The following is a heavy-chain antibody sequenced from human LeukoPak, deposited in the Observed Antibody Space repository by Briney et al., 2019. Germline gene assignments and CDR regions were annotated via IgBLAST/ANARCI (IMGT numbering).Heavy chain of an antibody. CDR1: GFTFSSHG. CDR2: IRYDGSNQ. CDR3: ARESGIAAAGMTLNY. D-gene: IGHD6-13*01. J-gene: IGHJ4*02. Sequence: GGSLRLSCAASGFTFSSHGMNWVRQAPGKGLEWVAFIRYDGSNQYYADSVKGRFIISRDNSKNTLYLQMNSLRAEDTAVYYCARESGIAAAGMTLNYWGQGTLVTVSS. V-gene: IGHV3-30*02.